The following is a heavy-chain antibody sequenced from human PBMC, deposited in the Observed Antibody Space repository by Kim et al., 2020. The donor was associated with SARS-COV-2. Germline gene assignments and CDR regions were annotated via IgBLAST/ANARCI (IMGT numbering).Heavy chain of an antibody. V-gene: IGHV3-23*01. J-gene: IGHJ4*02. D-gene: IGHD1-26*01. CDR3: AKDGGSTVGGFDY. Sequence: SAGSRKGQFTISRDNSKNTLYLQMNTLRAEDTAVYYCAKDGGSTVGGFDYWGQGSLVTVSS.